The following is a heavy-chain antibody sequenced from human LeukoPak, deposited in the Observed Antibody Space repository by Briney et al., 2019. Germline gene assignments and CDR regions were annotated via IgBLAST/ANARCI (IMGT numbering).Heavy chain of an antibody. V-gene: IGHV3-23*01. CDR2: ISGRGDFT. CDR3: ARREAEESGPIDY. J-gene: IGHJ4*02. Sequence: PGGSLRLSCAASGFTFYRSAVTWVRQAPGTGLEWVSAISGRGDFTYYADSVKGRFTISRDNSKNMLYLQMTSLRADDTAVYYCARREAEESGPIDYWGQGTLVTVSS. CDR1: GFTFYRSA. D-gene: IGHD3-3*01.